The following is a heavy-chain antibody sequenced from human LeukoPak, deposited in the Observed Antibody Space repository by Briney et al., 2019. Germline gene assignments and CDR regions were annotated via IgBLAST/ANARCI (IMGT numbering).Heavy chain of an antibody. D-gene: IGHD3-22*01. J-gene: IGHJ4*02. CDR1: GYTFTSYY. CDR3: ARIGTTAISMIVWAYFDY. V-gene: IGHV1-46*01. CDR2: INPSGGST. Sequence: GASVKVSCKASGYTFTSYYMHWVRQAPGQGLEWMGIINPSGGSTSYAQKFQGRVTMTRDTSTSTVYMELSSLRSEDTAVYYCARIGTTAISMIVWAYFDYWGQGTLVTVSS.